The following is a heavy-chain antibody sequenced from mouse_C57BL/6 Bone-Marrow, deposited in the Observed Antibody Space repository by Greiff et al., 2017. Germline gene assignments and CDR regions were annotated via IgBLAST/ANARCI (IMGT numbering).Heavy chain of an antibody. CDR3: TIDYDGFAY. Sequence: VHVKQPGAELVRPGASVKLSCTASGFNIKDDYMHWVKQRPEQGLEWIGWIDPENGDTEYAAKFQGKATITADTSSNTAYLQLSSLTSEDTAVYYCTIDYDGFAYWGQGTLVTVSA. V-gene: IGHV14-4*01. J-gene: IGHJ3*01. CDR1: GFNIKDDY. CDR2: IDPENGDT. D-gene: IGHD2-4*01.